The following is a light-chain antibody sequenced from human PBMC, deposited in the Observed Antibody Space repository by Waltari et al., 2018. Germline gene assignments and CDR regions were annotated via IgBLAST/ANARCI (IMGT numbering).Light chain of an antibody. CDR3: QVYNKWPPWT. J-gene: IGKJ1*01. CDR1: QSVSSQ. CDR2: AAS. Sequence: EIVMTQSPATLSVSPGERATLSCRASQSVSSQLTWYQQKPGQAPRLLIYAASTRATGIPARFSGSGSGTEFTLTISSLQSEDFAVYYCQVYNKWPPWTFGQGTKVEMK. V-gene: IGKV3-15*01.